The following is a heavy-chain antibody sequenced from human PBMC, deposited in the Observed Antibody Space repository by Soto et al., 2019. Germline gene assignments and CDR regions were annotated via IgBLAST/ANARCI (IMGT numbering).Heavy chain of an antibody. CDR2: ISGSDDDT. D-gene: IGHD7-27*01. CDR3: AKDPLGVDY. Sequence: GGSLRLSXAASGFTFSSYIMSWVRQAPGKGLEWVSSISGSDDDTYYADSVKGRFTISRDHSKNTLFLQMNSLRAEDTAIYYCAKDPLGVDYWGQGTLVTVSS. CDR1: GFTFSSYI. J-gene: IGHJ4*02. V-gene: IGHV3-23*01.